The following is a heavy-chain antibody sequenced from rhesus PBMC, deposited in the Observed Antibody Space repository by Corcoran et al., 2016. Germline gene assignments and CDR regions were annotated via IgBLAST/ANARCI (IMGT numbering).Heavy chain of an antibody. CDR1: GFNFGGYF. CDR3: VREMNTVTGIDF. Sequence: EVQLVESGGGLAQPGGSLRLSCAASGFNFGGYFMDWVRQTPGRGLEWVSRIRNTGADTNHAESVKGRFTISRDNGKNTLYLQMASLRIEDTAVYYCVREMNTVTGIDFWGQGVLVTVSS. CDR2: IRNTGADT. D-gene: IGHD4-23*01. V-gene: IGHV3S18*01. J-gene: IGHJ4*01.